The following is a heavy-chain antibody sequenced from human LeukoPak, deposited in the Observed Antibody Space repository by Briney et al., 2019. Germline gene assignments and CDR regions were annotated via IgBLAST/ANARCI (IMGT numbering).Heavy chain of an antibody. CDR1: GYTFTGYY. CDR2: INPNSGGT. V-gene: IGHV1-2*02. Sequence: GASVKVSCKASGYTFTGYYMYWVRQAPGQGLEWMGWINPNSGGTNYAQKFQGRVSMTRDTSITTVYMELSRLRSDDTAVYYCAREIGSYIGYGLGVWGQGTTVTVSS. D-gene: IGHD2-15*01. CDR3: AREIGSYIGYGLGV. J-gene: IGHJ6*02.